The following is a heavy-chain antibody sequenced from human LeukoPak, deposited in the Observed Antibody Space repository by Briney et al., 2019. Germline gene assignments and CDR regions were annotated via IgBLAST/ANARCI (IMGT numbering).Heavy chain of an antibody. Sequence: GGSLRLSCAASGFTFSNAWMNWVRQAPGKGLEWVGRIKSKTDGGTTDYAAPVKGRFTISRDDSKNTLYLQMNSLKTDDTALYYCTTRRVDTGVVTGDFWGRGTLVTVSS. CDR3: TTRRVDTGVVTGDF. CDR2: IKSKTDGGTT. V-gene: IGHV3-15*07. D-gene: IGHD2-21*02. J-gene: IGHJ4*02. CDR1: GFTFSNAW.